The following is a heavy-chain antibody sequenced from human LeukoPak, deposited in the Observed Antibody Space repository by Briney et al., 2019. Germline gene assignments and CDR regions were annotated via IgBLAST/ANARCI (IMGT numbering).Heavy chain of an antibody. J-gene: IGHJ4*02. V-gene: IGHV3-7*05. CDR3: ARTVLVGYCSGGSCYSGIY. CDR1: GFTFSSYE. Sequence: GGSLRLSCAASGFTFSSYEMNWVRQAPGKGLEWVANIKHDGSENYYVDSVKGRFTISRDNAKNSLYLQMNSLSAEDTAVYFCARTVLVGYCSGGSCYSGIYWGQGTLVTVSS. CDR2: IKHDGSEN. D-gene: IGHD2-15*01.